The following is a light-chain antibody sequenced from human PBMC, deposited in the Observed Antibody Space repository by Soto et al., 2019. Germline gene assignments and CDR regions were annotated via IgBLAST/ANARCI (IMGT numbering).Light chain of an antibody. CDR1: QSISSY. CDR3: QQSYSTPPT. J-gene: IGKJ2*01. V-gene: IGKV1-39*01. Sequence: DIQMTQSPSSLSASVGDRVTITCRASQSISSYLNWYQQKPGKAPKLLIYAASSLQSGVPSRFSGSGSGTEFTLTLSSLQPEDFATYYCQQSYSTPPTFGQGTKLEIK. CDR2: AAS.